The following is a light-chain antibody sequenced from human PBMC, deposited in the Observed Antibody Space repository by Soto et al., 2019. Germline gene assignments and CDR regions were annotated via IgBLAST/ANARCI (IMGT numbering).Light chain of an antibody. CDR3: SSYSISTAYL. CDR2: EVS. Sequence: QPALAQPASVSGSPGQSITISCTGTSSDVGGYDYVSWYQLHPGKAPKLMVFEVSNRPSGVSYRFSGSKSGNTASLTISGFQAEDEADYFCSSYSISTAYLFGTGTKVTVL. V-gene: IGLV2-14*01. J-gene: IGLJ1*01. CDR1: SSDVGGYDY.